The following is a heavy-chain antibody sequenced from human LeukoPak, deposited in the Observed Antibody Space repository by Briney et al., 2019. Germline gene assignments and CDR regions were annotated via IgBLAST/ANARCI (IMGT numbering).Heavy chain of an antibody. CDR1: GFSFSNYW. CDR3: ARGGSKFDP. J-gene: IGHJ5*02. V-gene: IGHV3-7*01. Sequence: PGGSLRLSCAASGFSFSNYWMSWVRQAPEKGLEWVANIKYDGSEKYYVDSVKGRFTISRDNVKNSLYLQMNSLRAEDTAVYYCARGGSKFDPWGQGTLVTVSS. D-gene: IGHD6-13*01. CDR2: IKYDGSEK.